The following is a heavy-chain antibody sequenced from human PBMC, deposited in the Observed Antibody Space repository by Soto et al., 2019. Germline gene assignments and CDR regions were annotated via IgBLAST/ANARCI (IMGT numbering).Heavy chain of an antibody. J-gene: IGHJ4*02. Sequence: ASVKVSCKASGYTFTTYGINWVRQAPGQGLEWMGWINTYNGNTHYAQRLQDRVTMTTDTSTSTAYMELRSLTSDDMAVYYCARDTYGLFDSWGQGTLVTVSS. V-gene: IGHV1-18*03. D-gene: IGHD3-10*01. CDR2: INTYNGNT. CDR1: GYTFTTYG. CDR3: ARDTYGLFDS.